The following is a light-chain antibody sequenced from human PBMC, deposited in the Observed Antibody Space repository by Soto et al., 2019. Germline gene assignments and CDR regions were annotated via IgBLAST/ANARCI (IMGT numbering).Light chain of an antibody. CDR1: SSDVGSSNR. V-gene: IGLV2-18*01. J-gene: IGLJ3*02. Sequence: QSVLTQPPSVSGSPGQSVTISCTGTSSDVGSSNRVSWYQQPPGTSPKLMIYEVSNRPSGVPDRCSGSKSGNTASLTISGLQAEDEADYYCSLYTSSSTWVFGGGTKLTVL. CDR3: SLYTSSSTWV. CDR2: EVS.